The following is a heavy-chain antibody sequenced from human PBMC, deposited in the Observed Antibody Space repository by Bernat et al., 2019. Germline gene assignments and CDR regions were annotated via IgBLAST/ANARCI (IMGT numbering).Heavy chain of an antibody. CDR3: AKDLQLARDSLGGRFDP. Sequence: QVQLVESGGGVVQPGRSLRLSCAASGFTFSSYGMHWVRQAPGKGLEWVAVISYDGSNKYYADSVKGRFTISRDTSKNTLYLQMNSLRAEDTAVYYCAKDLQLARDSLGGRFDPWGQGTLVTVSS. V-gene: IGHV3-30*18. D-gene: IGHD6-13*01. CDR2: ISYDGSNK. CDR1: GFTFSSYG. J-gene: IGHJ5*02.